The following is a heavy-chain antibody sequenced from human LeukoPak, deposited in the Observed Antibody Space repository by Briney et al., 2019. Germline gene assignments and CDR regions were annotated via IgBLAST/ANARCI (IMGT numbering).Heavy chain of an antibody. D-gene: IGHD5-12*01. Sequence: GGSLRLSCAAYGFTLDDYGMEWVRHGPGKGVEGVSGISWNSGNIGYADSVKGRFTISRDNAKNSLYLQMNSLRAEDTALYYCAKDLTLLRYSYYYYGMDVWGQGTTVTVSS. V-gene: IGHV3-9*01. CDR2: ISWNSGNI. CDR3: AKDLTLLRYSYYYYGMDV. CDR1: GFTLDDYG. J-gene: IGHJ6*02.